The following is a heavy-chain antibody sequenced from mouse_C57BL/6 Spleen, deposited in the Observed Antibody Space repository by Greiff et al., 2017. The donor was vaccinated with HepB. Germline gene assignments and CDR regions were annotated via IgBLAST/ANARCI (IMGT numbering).Heavy chain of an antibody. Sequence: DVHLVESGGGLVKPGGSLKLSCAASGFTFSSYAMSWVRQTPEKRLEWVATISDGGSYTYYPDNVKGRFTISRDNAKNNLYLQMSHLKSEDTAMYYCARVIITTVVAPYWYFDVWGTVTTVTVSS. D-gene: IGHD1-1*01. V-gene: IGHV5-4*01. CDR2: ISDGGSYT. J-gene: IGHJ1*03. CDR3: ARVIITTVVAPYWYFDV. CDR1: GFTFSSYA.